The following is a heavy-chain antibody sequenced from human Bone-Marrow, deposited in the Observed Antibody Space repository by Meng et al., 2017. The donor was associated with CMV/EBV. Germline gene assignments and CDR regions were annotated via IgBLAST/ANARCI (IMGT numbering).Heavy chain of an antibody. Sequence: GGSLRLSCAASGFTFDDYAMHWVRQAPGKGLEWVSGISWNSGSIGYADSVKGRFTNSRDNAKNSLYLQMNSLRAEDTALYYCAKAYGSGSYYYDYGMDVWGQGTTVTVSS. CDR3: AKAYGSGSYYYDYGMDV. CDR1: GFTFDDYA. CDR2: ISWNSGSI. D-gene: IGHD3-10*01. V-gene: IGHV3-9*01. J-gene: IGHJ6*02.